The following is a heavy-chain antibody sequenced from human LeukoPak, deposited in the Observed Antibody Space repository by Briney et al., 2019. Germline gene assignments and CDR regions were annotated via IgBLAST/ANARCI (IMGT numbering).Heavy chain of an antibody. CDR3: ARDPIAAAGSGAFDI. J-gene: IGHJ3*02. D-gene: IGHD6-13*01. Sequence: HPGGSLRLSCSASGFIFTTYTMYWVRQAPGKGLEFVSVVNGNGDTTYYTDSVKGRFTNSRDNSKNTLYLQMSSLRAEDTAVYYCARDPIAAAGSGAFDIWGQGTMVTVSS. CDR1: GFIFTTYT. V-gene: IGHV3-64D*06. CDR2: VNGNGDTT.